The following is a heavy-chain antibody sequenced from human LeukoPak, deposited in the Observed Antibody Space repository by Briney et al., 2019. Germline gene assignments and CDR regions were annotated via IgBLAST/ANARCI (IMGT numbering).Heavy chain of an antibody. J-gene: IGHJ4*02. CDR1: GFPFSSYW. Sequence: PGGSLRLSCAASGFPFSSYWMHWVRQAPGKGLVWVSRINSDGSSTSYADSVKGRFTISRDNAKNTLYLQMNSLRAEDTAVYYCARGVSVGLNSYGLYNYWGQGTLVTVSS. D-gene: IGHD5-18*01. CDR3: ARGVSVGLNSYGLYNY. CDR2: INSDGSST. V-gene: IGHV3-74*01.